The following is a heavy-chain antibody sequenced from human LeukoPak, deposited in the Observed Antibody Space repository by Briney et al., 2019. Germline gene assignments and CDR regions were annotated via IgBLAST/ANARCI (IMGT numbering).Heavy chain of an antibody. V-gene: IGHV3-7*01. D-gene: IGHD2-2*01. Sequence: PGGSLRLSCAASGFTFSSYWMSWVRQAPGKGPEWVANIKQDGSEKYYVDSVKGRFTISRDNAKNSLYLQMNSLRAEDTAVYYCARERVVVPAGPFDYWGQGTLVTVSS. CDR1: GFTFSSYW. CDR3: ARERVVVPAGPFDY. J-gene: IGHJ4*02. CDR2: IKQDGSEK.